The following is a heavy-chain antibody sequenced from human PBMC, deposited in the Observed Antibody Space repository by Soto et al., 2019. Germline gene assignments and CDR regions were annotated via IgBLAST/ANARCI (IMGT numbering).Heavy chain of an antibody. J-gene: IGHJ6*03. CDR1: GDSVSSNSAA. Sequence: QVQLQESGPGLVKPSQTLSLTCAISGDSVSSNSAAWNWIRLSPSRGLEWLARTYYRSRWYNDYAVSVRSRITVNPDTSKDQFSLQLPSVTPEDTAVYYWAVTTSHQWYYMDVWGKGTTVTVSS. CDR3: AVTTSHQWYYMDV. CDR2: TYYRSRWYN. V-gene: IGHV6-1*01. D-gene: IGHD4-4*01.